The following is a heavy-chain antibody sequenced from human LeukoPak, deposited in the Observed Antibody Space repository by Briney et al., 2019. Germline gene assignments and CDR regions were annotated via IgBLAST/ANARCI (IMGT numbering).Heavy chain of an antibody. D-gene: IGHD4-23*01. CDR1: GFTFSSFG. J-gene: IGHJ4*02. Sequence: TGGSLRLSCVGSGFTFSSFGLYWVRQAPGKGLEWVAVISNDGSYKFYADSVKGRITISRDNSKNTLYLEMNSLRGEDTAVYYCAKDPVGRRWFLDQWGQGTLVTVSS. CDR3: AKDPVGRRWFLDQ. CDR2: ISNDGSYK. V-gene: IGHV3-30*18.